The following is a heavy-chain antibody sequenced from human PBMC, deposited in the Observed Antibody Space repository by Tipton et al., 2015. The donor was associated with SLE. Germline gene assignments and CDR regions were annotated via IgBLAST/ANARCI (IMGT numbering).Heavy chain of an antibody. Sequence: TLSLTCAVYGGSFSGYYWSWIRKPPGKGREWIGEINHRGSTNNNPSLKSRVTISVDTSKNQFSLKLSSVTAADTAVYYCARGILESTVYYFDYWGQGTLVTVSS. CDR2: INHRGST. CDR3: ARGILESTVYYFDY. J-gene: IGHJ4*02. D-gene: IGHD1-1*01. CDR1: GGSFSGYY. V-gene: IGHV4-34*01.